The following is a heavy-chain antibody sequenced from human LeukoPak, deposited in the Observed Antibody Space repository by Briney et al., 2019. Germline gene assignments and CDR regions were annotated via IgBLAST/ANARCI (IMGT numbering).Heavy chain of an antibody. V-gene: IGHV3-30-3*01. Sequence: PGRSLRLSCAASGFXFSSYAIHWVRQAPGKGLEWVAVISYDGSNKYYADSVKGRFTISRDNSKNTLYLQLNNLRTEDTAVYYCARGKTGIAAAGDYWGQGTLVTVSS. CDR3: ARGKTGIAAAGDY. CDR2: ISYDGSNK. D-gene: IGHD6-13*01. CDR1: GFXFSSYA. J-gene: IGHJ4*02.